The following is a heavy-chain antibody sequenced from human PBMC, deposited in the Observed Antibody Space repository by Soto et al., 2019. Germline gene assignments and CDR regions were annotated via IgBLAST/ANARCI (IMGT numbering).Heavy chain of an antibody. CDR1: GGSISSGENF. V-gene: IGHV4-30-4*01. CDR3: ARDTGTYPYYFDY. D-gene: IGHD1-26*01. CDR2: IHHSGST. Sequence: SETLSLTCTVSGGSISSGENFWNWIRQSPGKGLEWIGYIHHSGSTYYNPSLKSRLTISVDTSKNQISLKLNSVTAADTAVYYCARDTGTYPYYFDYWGQGTLVTVAS. J-gene: IGHJ4*02.